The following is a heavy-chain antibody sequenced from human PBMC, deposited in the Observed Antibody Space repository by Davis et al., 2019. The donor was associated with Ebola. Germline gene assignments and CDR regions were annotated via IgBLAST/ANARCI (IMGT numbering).Heavy chain of an antibody. CDR2: IYPDDSTI. V-gene: IGHV5-51*01. Sequence: GESLKISCKTSGYTFDTYWIGWVRQMPGKGLEWLGVIYPDDSTIRYSPSFQGQVTISVDKSISTAYLQWSSLKASDTALYYCARRTTGLARMDFDFWGQGTPVTVSS. CDR1: GYTFDTYW. D-gene: IGHD1-14*01. J-gene: IGHJ4*02. CDR3: ARRTTGLARMDFDF.